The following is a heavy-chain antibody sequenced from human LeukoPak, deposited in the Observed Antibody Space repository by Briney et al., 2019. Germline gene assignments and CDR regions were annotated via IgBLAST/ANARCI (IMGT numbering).Heavy chain of an antibody. D-gene: IGHD3-10*01. CDR2: IYSGGST. CDR3: AREDFGRNYFDY. V-gene: IGHV3-66*02. Sequence: PGGSLRLSCAASGFTFSSNYMSWVRQAPGKGLEWVSVIYSGGSTYYADSVKGRFTISRDNSKNTLYLQMNSLRAEDTAVYYCAREDFGRNYFDYWGQGTLVTVSS. J-gene: IGHJ4*02. CDR1: GFTFSSNY.